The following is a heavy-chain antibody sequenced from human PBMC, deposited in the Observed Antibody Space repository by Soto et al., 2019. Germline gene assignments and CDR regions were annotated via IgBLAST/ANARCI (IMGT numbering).Heavy chain of an antibody. CDR2: INHSGST. CDR1: GGSFSGYY. J-gene: IGHJ4*02. V-gene: IGHV4-34*01. Sequence: SETLSLTCAVYGGSFSGYYWSWIRQPPGKGLEWIGEINHSGSTNYNPSLKSRVTISVDTSKNQFSLKLSSVTAADTAVYYCARGRIRGVIVSRGPSRMYYFDYWGQGTLVTVSS. CDR3: ARGRIRGVIVSRGPSRMYYFDY. D-gene: IGHD3-16*02.